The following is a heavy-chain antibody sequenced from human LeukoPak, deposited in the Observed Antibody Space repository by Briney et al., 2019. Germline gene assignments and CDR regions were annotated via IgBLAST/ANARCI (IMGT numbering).Heavy chain of an antibody. CDR3: AKDRSIGTYYTFDH. CDR2: ITSSSSYI. CDR1: GFSFSTYN. J-gene: IGHJ4*02. V-gene: IGHV3-21*01. D-gene: IGHD1-26*01. Sequence: GGSLRLSCAASGFSFSTYNMNWVRQAPGKGLEWVSSITSSSSYIYYADSVKGRFTISRDNAKSSLYLQMNSLRDEDTAVYYCAKDRSIGTYYTFDHWGQGTLVTVSS.